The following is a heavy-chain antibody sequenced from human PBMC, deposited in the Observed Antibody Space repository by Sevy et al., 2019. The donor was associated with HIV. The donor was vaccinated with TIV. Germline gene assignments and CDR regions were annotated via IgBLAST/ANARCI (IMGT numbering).Heavy chain of an antibody. Sequence: GGSLRLSCAVSGFIFRSSWMSWVRQAPGKGLEWVANIKEDGSEKNYVEPVRGRFTISRDNAKNSLDLQMSSLRAEDTAVYYCARLSGSYYYWGQGTLVTVSS. V-gene: IGHV3-7*01. CDR1: GFIFRSSW. D-gene: IGHD1-26*01. CDR3: ARLSGSYYY. J-gene: IGHJ4*02. CDR2: IKEDGSEK.